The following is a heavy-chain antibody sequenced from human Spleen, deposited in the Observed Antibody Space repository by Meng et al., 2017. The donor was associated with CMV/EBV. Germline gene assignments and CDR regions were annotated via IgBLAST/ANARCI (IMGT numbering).Heavy chain of an antibody. D-gene: IGHD1-7*01. V-gene: IGHV1-2*02. CDR1: GYIFPGYN. J-gene: IGHJ6*02. Sequence: ASVKVSCKTSGYIFPGYNVHWVRQAPGQGLEWMGWINPNSGGTNYAQRFHGRVTLTRDTSSSTAYMEVSRLTSDDTAVYYCARDSGTTDYFYYGLDVWGQGTTVTSP. CDR2: INPNSGGT. CDR3: ARDSGTTDYFYYGLDV.